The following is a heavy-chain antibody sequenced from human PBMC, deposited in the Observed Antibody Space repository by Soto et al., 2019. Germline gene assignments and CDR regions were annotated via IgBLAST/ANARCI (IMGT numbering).Heavy chain of an antibody. D-gene: IGHD3-10*01. V-gene: IGHV4-31*03. CDR1: GGSISSGGYY. CDR3: ARDRGLHYFGSGSYRPKNYGMDV. J-gene: IGHJ6*02. CDR2: IYYSGST. Sequence: PSETLSLTCTVSGGSISSGGYYWSWIRQHPGKGLEWIGYIYYSGSTYYNPSLKSRVNISVDTSKNQFSLKLSSVTAADTAVYYCARDRGLHYFGSGSYRPKNYGMDVWGQGTRVTVSS.